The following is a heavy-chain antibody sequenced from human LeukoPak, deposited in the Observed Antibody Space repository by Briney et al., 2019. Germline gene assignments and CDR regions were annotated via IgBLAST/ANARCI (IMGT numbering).Heavy chain of an antibody. V-gene: IGHV4-39*01. Sequence: SETLSLTCTVSGDSISSSNCYWGWIRQPPGKGLEWIGSIYFSGGTYYNASLKSRVTISVDTSKNQFSLKLSSVTAADTAVYYCARRGVIIHKAFDYWGQGTLVTVSS. D-gene: IGHD3-10*01. CDR1: GDSISSSNCY. CDR3: ARRGVIIHKAFDY. J-gene: IGHJ4*02. CDR2: IYFSGGT.